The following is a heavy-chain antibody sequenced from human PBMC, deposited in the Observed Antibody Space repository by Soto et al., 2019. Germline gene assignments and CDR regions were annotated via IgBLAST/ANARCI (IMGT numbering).Heavy chain of an antibody. Sequence: GGSLRLSCAASGFTFRSYAMTWVRQAPGQGLEWVSVISYNGANTYYADSVKGRFTISRDNSKGTVNLQMNTLRVEDTAVYYCARYIRSPTDFYFGFWGPGVLGAVSS. J-gene: IGHJ4*02. CDR2: ISYNGANT. V-gene: IGHV3-23*01. CDR1: GFTFRSYA. D-gene: IGHD1-1*01. CDR3: ARYIRSPTDFYFGF.